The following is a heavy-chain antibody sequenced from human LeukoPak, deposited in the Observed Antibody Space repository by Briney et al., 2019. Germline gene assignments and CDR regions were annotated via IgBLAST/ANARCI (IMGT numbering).Heavy chain of an antibody. Sequence: GGSLRLSCAASGFTFSHSAMHWVRQAPGKGLEWVAVLAYDGNNKYYADSVKGRFTISRDNSNNTLYLQMNSLRAEDTGLYYCARAQRPYYSLLTGEGYSFYGLDVWGQGTTITVSS. CDR1: GFTFSHSA. V-gene: IGHV3-30-3*01. CDR2: LAYDGNNK. D-gene: IGHD3-9*01. J-gene: IGHJ6*02. CDR3: ARAQRPYYSLLTGEGYSFYGLDV.